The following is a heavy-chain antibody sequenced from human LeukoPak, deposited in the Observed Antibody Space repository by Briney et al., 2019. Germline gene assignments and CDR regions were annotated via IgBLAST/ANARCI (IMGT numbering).Heavy chain of an antibody. J-gene: IGHJ4*02. Sequence: TLSLTCTVSGGSISSGGDDWSWIRQHPGKGLEWIGYIYYSRSTYYNPSLKSRVTIGVYTSKHQFSLKLRSVTAADTAVYYCARDDGGSASRFDYWGQGPPVTASS. D-gene: IGHD3-16*01. CDR2: IYYSRST. CDR3: ARDDGGSASRFDY. V-gene: IGHV4-31*03. CDR1: GGSISSGGDD.